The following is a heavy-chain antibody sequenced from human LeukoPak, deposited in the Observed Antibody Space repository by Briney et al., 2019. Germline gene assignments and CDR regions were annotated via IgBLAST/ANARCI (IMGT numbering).Heavy chain of an antibody. Sequence: ASVKVSCKASGYTLTDHYVHWVRQAPGQGLEWMGWINPNSGGTDYAQKFQGRVTMTRDTSISTAYMELSRLRSDDTAVYYCAREMTIMITFGGVISSYWGQGTLVTVSS. CDR2: INPNSGGT. CDR1: GYTLTDHY. CDR3: AREMTIMITFGGVISSY. J-gene: IGHJ4*02. V-gene: IGHV1-2*02. D-gene: IGHD3-16*02.